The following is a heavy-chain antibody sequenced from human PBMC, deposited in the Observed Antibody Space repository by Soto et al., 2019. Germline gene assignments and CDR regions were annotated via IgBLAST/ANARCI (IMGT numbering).Heavy chain of an antibody. V-gene: IGHV1-58*01. CDR1: GFTFTSSA. J-gene: IGHJ6*02. Sequence: ASVKVSCKASGFTFTSSAVQWVRQARGQRLEWIGWIVVGSGNTNYAQKFQERVTITRDMSTSTAYMELSSLRSEDTAVYYCAADSSDFWSGYYTACMDVWGQGTTVTVSS. CDR3: AADSSDFWSGYYTACMDV. D-gene: IGHD3-3*01. CDR2: IVVGSGNT.